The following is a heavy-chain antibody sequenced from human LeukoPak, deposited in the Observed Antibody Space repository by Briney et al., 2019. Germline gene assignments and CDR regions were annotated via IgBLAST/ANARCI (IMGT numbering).Heavy chain of an antibody. J-gene: IGHJ4*02. Sequence: PGGSLRLSCAASGFTFSSYGMHWVRQAPGKGLEWVAFIRYDGSNKYYADSVKGRFTISRDNSKNTLYLQMNSLRAEDTAVYYCAKDQNRIAVAGTGFPHYWGQGTLVTVSS. V-gene: IGHV3-30*02. CDR3: AKDQNRIAVAGTGFPHY. CDR1: GFTFSSYG. CDR2: IRYDGSNK. D-gene: IGHD6-19*01.